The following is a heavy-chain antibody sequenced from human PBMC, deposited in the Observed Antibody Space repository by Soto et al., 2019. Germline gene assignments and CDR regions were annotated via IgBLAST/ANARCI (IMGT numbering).Heavy chain of an antibody. Sequence: ASVKVSCKASGGTFSSYAISWVRQAPGQGLEWMGGIIPIFGTANYAQKFQGRVTITADESTSTAYMELSSLRSEGTAVYYCARESSGYSSGWASDAFDIWGQGTMVTVSS. CDR2: IIPIFGTA. V-gene: IGHV1-69*13. CDR1: GGTFSSYA. J-gene: IGHJ3*02. D-gene: IGHD6-19*01. CDR3: ARESSGYSSGWASDAFDI.